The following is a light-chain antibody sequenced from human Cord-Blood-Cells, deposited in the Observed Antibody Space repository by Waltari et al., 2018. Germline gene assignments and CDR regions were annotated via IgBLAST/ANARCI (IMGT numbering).Light chain of an antibody. V-gene: IGKV1-33*01. CDR3: QQYDNLPPLT. CDR2: DAS. CDR1: QDISNY. J-gene: IGKJ4*01. Sequence: DIQMTQSPSSLSASVGDRVTITCQASQDISNYLNWYQQKPGKVPKLLIYDASNLETGVPSRFSGSGSGTDFTFTISSLQPEDIATYYCQQYDNLPPLTFSGGTKVEIK.